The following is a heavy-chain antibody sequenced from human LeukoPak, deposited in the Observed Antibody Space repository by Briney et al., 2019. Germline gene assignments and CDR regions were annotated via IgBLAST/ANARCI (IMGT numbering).Heavy chain of an antibody. CDR2: ISSSSSTI. J-gene: IGHJ4*02. D-gene: IGHD6-19*01. Sequence: PGGSLRLSCAASGFTFSSYSTNWVRQAPGKGLEWVSYISSSSSTIYYADSVKGRFTISRDNAKNSLYLQMNSLRAEDTAVYYCARGEQWLVSPFDYWGQGTLVTVSS. V-gene: IGHV3-48*01. CDR1: GFTFSSYS. CDR3: ARGEQWLVSPFDY.